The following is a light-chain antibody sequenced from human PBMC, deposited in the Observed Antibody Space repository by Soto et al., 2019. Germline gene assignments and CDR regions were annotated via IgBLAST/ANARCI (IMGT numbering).Light chain of an antibody. J-gene: IGLJ3*02. CDR3: QSSVSSLIGWV. CDR1: SSNIGAGYD. V-gene: IGLV1-40*01. CDR2: GNS. Sequence: QSVLTQPPSVSGAPGQRVTISCTGSSSNIGAGYDVHWYQQLPGTDPKLLIYGNSNRPSGVPDRFSGSKSGTSASLAITGRQAEDEADYDCQSSVSSLIGWVFGGGTKVTVL.